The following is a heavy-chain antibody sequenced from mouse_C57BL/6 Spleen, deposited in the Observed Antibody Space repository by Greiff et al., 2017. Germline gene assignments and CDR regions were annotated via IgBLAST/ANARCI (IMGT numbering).Heavy chain of an antibody. CDR2: IRNKANNHAT. CDR3: TRNWDWYFDV. CDR1: GFTFSDAW. D-gene: IGHD4-1*01. Sequence: EVQGVESGGGLVQPGGSMKLSCAASGFTFSDAWMDWVRQSPEKGLEWVAEIRNKANNHATYYAESVKGRFTISRDDSKSSVYLQMNSLSAEDTGIYYCTRNWDWYFDVWGTGTTVTVSS. J-gene: IGHJ1*03. V-gene: IGHV6-6*01.